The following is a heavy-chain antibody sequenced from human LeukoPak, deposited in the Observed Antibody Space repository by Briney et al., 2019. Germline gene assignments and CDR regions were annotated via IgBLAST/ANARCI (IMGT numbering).Heavy chain of an antibody. V-gene: IGHV3-23*01. CDR3: AKGRYIWGSYRRTPIDY. CDR2: ISGSGGST. Sequence: GGSLRLSCAGFGFTLSNYGMNWGRQAPGKGLEWVSGISGSGGSTYYADSVKGRFTISRDNSKNTLYLQMNSLRAEDTAVYYCAKGRYIWGSYRRTPIDYWGQGTLVTVSS. D-gene: IGHD3-16*02. J-gene: IGHJ4*02. CDR1: GFTLSNYG.